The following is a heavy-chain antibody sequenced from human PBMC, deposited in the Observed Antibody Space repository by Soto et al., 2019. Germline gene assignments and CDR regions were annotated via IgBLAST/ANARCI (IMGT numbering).Heavy chain of an antibody. CDR1: GYTFTHYG. Sequence: QVQLVQSGAEVKKPGASVKVSCKASGYTFTHYGITWVRQAPGQGLEWMGWINSFSGDTNYPQKIQGRLTMTTDTSTNTVYMELRNLRSDDTAVYYCARDLHSGGKYWYFDIWGRGTRVTVSS. CDR2: INSFSGDT. D-gene: IGHD2-15*01. CDR3: ARDLHSGGKYWYFDI. V-gene: IGHV1-18*01. J-gene: IGHJ2*01.